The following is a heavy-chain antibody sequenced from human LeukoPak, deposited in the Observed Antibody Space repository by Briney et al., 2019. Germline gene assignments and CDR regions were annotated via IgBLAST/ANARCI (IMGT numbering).Heavy chain of an antibody. Sequence: ASVKVSWKASGYTFTSYSISWVRQAPGQGLEWMGWISAYNGNAIYAQKVKGRVTMTTDTSTSTAYMELRSLKSDDTAVYYCARASYCSDGSCYSDYWGQGTLVTVSS. J-gene: IGHJ4*02. CDR2: ISAYNGNA. CDR1: GYTFTSYS. CDR3: ARASYCSDGSCYSDY. D-gene: IGHD2-15*01. V-gene: IGHV1-18*01.